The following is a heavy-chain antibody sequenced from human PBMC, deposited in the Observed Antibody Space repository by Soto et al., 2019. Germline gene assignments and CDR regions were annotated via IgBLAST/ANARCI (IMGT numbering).Heavy chain of an antibody. V-gene: IGHV1-3*01. CDR1: GSTFTRYA. Sequence: ASVKVSCKASGSTFTRYAMHWVRQAPGQRLEWMGWINAGNGNTKYSQKFQGRVTITTDTSASTAYMELSSLRSEDTAVYYCARDGAVAGDSNFDYWGQGTLVTVSS. CDR3: ARDGAVAGDSNFDY. J-gene: IGHJ4*02. CDR2: INAGNGNT. D-gene: IGHD6-19*01.